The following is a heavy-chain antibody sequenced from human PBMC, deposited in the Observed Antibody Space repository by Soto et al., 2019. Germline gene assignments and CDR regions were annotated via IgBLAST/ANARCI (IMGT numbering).Heavy chain of an antibody. D-gene: IGHD2-2*01. V-gene: IGHV3-9*01. Sequence: EVQLVESGGGLVQPGTSLRLSCAASGFTFRYFAMHWVRPAPGKGLEWVSGISWNSGGMDYADSVKGRFTISRDNLKTSLYLQMNGRTAEDTAFYYCVKDDRDCSSTSCYGSDCHYYGLDVWCQGTTVTVSS. CDR1: GFTFRYFA. J-gene: IGHJ6*02. CDR2: ISWNSGGM. CDR3: VKDDRDCSSTSCYGSDCHYYGLDV.